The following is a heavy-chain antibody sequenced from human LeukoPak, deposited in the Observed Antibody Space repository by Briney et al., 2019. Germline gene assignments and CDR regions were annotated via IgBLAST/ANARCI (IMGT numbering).Heavy chain of an antibody. D-gene: IGHD6-19*01. CDR1: GGSISSYY. V-gene: IGHV4-59*08. CDR3: ARQYSSGWHEAGHSDY. Sequence: PSETLSLTCTVSGGSISSYYWSWIRQPPGKGLEWIGYIYYSGSTNYNPSLKSRVTISVDTSKNQFSLKLSSVTAADTAVYYCARQYSSGWHEAGHSDYWGQGTLVTVSS. J-gene: IGHJ4*02. CDR2: IYYSGST.